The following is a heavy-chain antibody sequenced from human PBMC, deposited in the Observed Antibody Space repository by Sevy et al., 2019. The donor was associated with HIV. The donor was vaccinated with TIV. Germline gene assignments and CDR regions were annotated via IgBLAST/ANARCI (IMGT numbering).Heavy chain of an antibody. CDR2: INSDGSST. CDR1: GFTFSSYW. CDR3: ARDPHYYDSSGYYPGAFDI. D-gene: IGHD3-22*01. Sequence: GGSLRLSCAASGFTFSSYWMHWVRQAPGKGLVWVSRINSDGSSTSYADSVKGRFTIARDNAKNTLYLQMNSLRAEDTVVYYCARDPHYYDSSGYYPGAFDIWGQGKMVTVSS. V-gene: IGHV3-74*01. J-gene: IGHJ3*02.